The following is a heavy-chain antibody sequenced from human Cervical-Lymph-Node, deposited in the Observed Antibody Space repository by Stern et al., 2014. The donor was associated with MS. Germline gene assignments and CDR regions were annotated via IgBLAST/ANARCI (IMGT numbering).Heavy chain of an antibody. D-gene: IGHD2-8*02. J-gene: IGHJ6*02. V-gene: IGHV3-20*01. CDR1: GFTFADYG. CDR2: INWNGGST. Sequence: QLAGSGGGVVRPGRSLRLYCEASGFTFADYGMSWVRQAQGKGLEWGAAINWNGGSTVYAGSVQGRFTISRDNAKNSLYLQMNSLRAEDTALYHCARAFCTGGVCYSFPFYGMDVWGQGTTVTVSS. CDR3: ARAFCTGGVCYSFPFYGMDV.